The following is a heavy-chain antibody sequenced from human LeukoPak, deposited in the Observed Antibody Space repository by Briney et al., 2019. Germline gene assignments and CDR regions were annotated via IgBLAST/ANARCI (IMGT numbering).Heavy chain of an antibody. V-gene: IGHV3-23*01. CDR1: GFTFSNYA. CDR2: ISGSGGST. D-gene: IGHD6-19*01. Sequence: GGSLRLSCSASGFTFSNYAMTWVRQAPGKGLEWVSSISGSGGSTYYADSVKGRFTISRDNFENTLYVQMNSLRADDTAVYYCAKGLYSSGRGYYYYMDVWGKGTTVAVSS. J-gene: IGHJ6*03. CDR3: AKGLYSSGRGYYYYMDV.